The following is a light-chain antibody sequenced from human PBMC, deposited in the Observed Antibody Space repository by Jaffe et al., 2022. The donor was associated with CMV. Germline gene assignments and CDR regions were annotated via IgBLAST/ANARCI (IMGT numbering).Light chain of an antibody. V-gene: IGLV1-51*02. CDR1: SSNIGNNY. CDR3: GTWDSSLSAGK. Sequence: QSVLTQPPSVSAAPGQMVTISCSGSSSNIGNNYVSWYQQLPGTAPKLLIYENNKRPSGIPDRFSGSKSGTSATLGITGLQTGDEADYYCGTWDSSLSAGKFGGGTKLTVL. J-gene: IGLJ3*02. CDR2: ENN.